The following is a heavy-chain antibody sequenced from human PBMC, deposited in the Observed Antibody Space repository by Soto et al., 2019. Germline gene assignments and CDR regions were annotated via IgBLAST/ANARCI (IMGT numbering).Heavy chain of an antibody. V-gene: IGHV1-18*01. D-gene: IGHD3-9*01. J-gene: IGHJ4*02. Sequence: ASVKVSCKASGYTFTSYVISWVRQAPGQGLEWMGWISAYNGNTNYAQKLQGRVTMTTDTSTSTAYMELRSLRSDDTAMYYCARNVDILTGYYCLDSWGQGTLVTVSS. CDR1: GYTFTSYV. CDR3: ARNVDILTGYYCLDS. CDR2: ISAYNGNT.